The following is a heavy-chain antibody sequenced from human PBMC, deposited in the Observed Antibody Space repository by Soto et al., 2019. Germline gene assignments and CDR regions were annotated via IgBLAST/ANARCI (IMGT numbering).Heavy chain of an antibody. D-gene: IGHD1-1*01. CDR3: GRLQFTDWFDP. CDR1: GGSISSSSYY. V-gene: IGHV4-39*01. CDR2: IYYSGST. Sequence: LSLTCTVSGGSISSSSYYWGWIRQPPGKGLEWMGSIYYSGSTYYNPSLKSRVTISVDTSKNQFSLKLSSVTAADTAVYYCGRLQFTDWFDPWGQGTLVTVSS. J-gene: IGHJ5*02.